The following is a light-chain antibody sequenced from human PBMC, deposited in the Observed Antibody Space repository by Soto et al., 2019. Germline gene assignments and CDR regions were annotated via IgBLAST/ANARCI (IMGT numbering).Light chain of an antibody. CDR2: GNS. CDR1: SSSIGAGYD. V-gene: IGLV1-40*01. J-gene: IGLJ1*01. CDR3: QSYDSTLSDRYV. Sequence: QSVLTQPPSVSGAPGQRVTISCTGSSSSIGAGYDVHWYQQRPGTAPKLLIFGNSNRPSGVPDRFSGSKSGTSASLTITRLQAEDEGDYYCQSYDSTLSDRYVFGSGTKLTVL.